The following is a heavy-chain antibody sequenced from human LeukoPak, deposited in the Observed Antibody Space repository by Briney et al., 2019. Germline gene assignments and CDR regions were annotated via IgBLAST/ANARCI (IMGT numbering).Heavy chain of an antibody. CDR2: IYGGGAT. J-gene: IGHJ4*02. V-gene: IGHV3-53*01. Sequence: GGSLRLSCAVSGFTVSNDYMSWVRQAPGRGLEWVSVIYGGGATYYADSVRGRFTISRDNFENTLFLQMDNLRAEDTAVYYCTRLLPSSHHFFDSWGQGTLVAVSS. CDR3: TRLLPSSHHFFDS. D-gene: IGHD6-6*01. CDR1: GFTVSNDY.